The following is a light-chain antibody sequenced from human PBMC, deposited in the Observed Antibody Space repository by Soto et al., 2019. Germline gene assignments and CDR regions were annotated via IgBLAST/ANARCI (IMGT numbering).Light chain of an antibody. CDR1: QSVISSY. J-gene: IGKJ4*01. V-gene: IGKV3-15*01. CDR2: AVS. CDR3: QQHSDWPLT. Sequence: EIVMTQSPATLSVSPGERATLSCRASQSVISSYLAWYQQKPGQAPRLLMYAVSTRATGIPARFSGGGSGTEFTLTISSVQSEDFAVYYCQQHSDWPLTFGGGTKVEIK.